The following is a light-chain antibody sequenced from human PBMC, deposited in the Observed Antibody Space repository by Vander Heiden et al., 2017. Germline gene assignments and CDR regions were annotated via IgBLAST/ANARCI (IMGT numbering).Light chain of an antibody. Sequence: QSVPTQPPSASGTPGQSVTISCSGSSSNIGSNTVNWYQQLPGTAPKLLIYSNNQRPSGGPDRFSGSKSGTSASLAISGLQSEDEADYYCAAWDDSLNGPVFGGGTKLTVL. CDR3: AAWDDSLNGPV. CDR1: SSNIGSNT. CDR2: SNN. V-gene: IGLV1-44*01. J-gene: IGLJ3*02.